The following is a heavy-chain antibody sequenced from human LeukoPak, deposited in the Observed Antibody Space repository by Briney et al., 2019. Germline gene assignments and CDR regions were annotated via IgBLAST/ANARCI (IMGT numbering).Heavy chain of an antibody. D-gene: IGHD3-22*01. V-gene: IGHV4-4*07. Sequence: SETLSLTCTVSGGSISSYYWSWIRQPAGKGLEWIGRIYTSGSTNYNPSLKSRVTMSVDTSKNQFSLKLTSVTAADTAVYYCARDLSPRVGNSSGYRLWGQGTMVTVSS. CDR3: ARDLSPRVGNSSGYRL. CDR1: GGSISSYY. CDR2: IYTSGST. J-gene: IGHJ3*01.